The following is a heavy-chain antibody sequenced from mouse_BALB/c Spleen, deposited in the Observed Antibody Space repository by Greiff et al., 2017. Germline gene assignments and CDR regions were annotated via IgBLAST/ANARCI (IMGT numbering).Heavy chain of an antibody. V-gene: IGHV5-6-5*01. CDR2: ISSGGST. CDR3: ARTRATATGAMDY. Sequence: EVQGVESGGGLVKPGGSLKLSCAASGFTFSSYAMSWVRQTPEKRLEWVASISSGGSTYYPDSVKGRFTISRDNARNILYLQMSSLRSEDTAMYYCARTRATATGAMDYWGQGTSVTVSS. J-gene: IGHJ4*01. D-gene: IGHD1-2*01. CDR1: GFTFSSYA.